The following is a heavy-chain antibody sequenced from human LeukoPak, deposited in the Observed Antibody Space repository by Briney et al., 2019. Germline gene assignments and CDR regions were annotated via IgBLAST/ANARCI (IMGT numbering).Heavy chain of an antibody. CDR2: IYYSGST. CDR3: ARRRRELLGYYYYYYMDV. D-gene: IGHD1-26*01. J-gene: IGHJ6*03. CDR1: GGSISSSSYY. Sequence: PSETLSLTCTVSGGSISSSSYYWGWIRQPPGKGLEWIGSIYYSGSTYYNPSLKSRVTISVDTSKNQFSLKLSSVTAADTAMYYCARRRRELLGYYYYYYMDVWGKGTTVTVSS. V-gene: IGHV4-39*01.